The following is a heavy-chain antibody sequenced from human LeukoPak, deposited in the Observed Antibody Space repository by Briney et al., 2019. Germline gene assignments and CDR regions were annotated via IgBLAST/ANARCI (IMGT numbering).Heavy chain of an antibody. J-gene: IGHJ6*02. CDR1: GFTFSSYG. V-gene: IGHV3-33*01. Sequence: GGSLRLSCAASGFTFSSYGMHWVRQAPGKGLEWVAVIRYDGSNKYYADSVKGRFTISRDNSKNTLYLQMNSLRAEDTAVYYCGRDILTGPYYGMDVWGQGTTVTVSS. D-gene: IGHD3-9*01. CDR3: GRDILTGPYYGMDV. CDR2: IRYDGSNK.